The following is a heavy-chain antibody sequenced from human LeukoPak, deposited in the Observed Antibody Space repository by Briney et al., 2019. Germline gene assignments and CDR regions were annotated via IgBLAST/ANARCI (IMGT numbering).Heavy chain of an antibody. Sequence: ASVKVSCKASGYTFASYYMHWMRQAPGQGLEWMGIINPSGGSTSYAQKFQGRVTMTRDTSTSTVYMELSSLRSEDTAVYYCAREDSSGWYGGRRMDVWGQGTTVTVSS. CDR1: GYTFASYY. J-gene: IGHJ6*02. CDR2: INPSGGST. D-gene: IGHD6-19*01. CDR3: AREDSSGWYGGRRMDV. V-gene: IGHV1-46*01.